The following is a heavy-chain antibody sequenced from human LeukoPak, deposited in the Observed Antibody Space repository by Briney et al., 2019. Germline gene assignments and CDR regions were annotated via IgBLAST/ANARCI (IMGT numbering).Heavy chain of an antibody. CDR1: GYTFTGYY. CDR3: ARDSAAGYYYYGMDV. Sequence: ASVKVSCKASGYTFTGYYMHWVRQAPGQGLEWMGWINPNSGGTNYAQKFQGWVTMTRDPSISTAYMELSRLRSDDTAVYYCARDSAAGYYYYGMDVWGQGTTVTVSS. D-gene: IGHD6-13*01. V-gene: IGHV1-2*04. J-gene: IGHJ6*02. CDR2: INPNSGGT.